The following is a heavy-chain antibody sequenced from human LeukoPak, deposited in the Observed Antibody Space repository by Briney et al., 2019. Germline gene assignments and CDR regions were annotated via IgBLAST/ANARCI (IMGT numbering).Heavy chain of an antibody. CDR1: GGSISSYY. CDR2: INHSGST. D-gene: IGHD2-2*02. CDR3: ARGLYCSSTSCYTFDY. Sequence: SETLSLTCTVSGGSISSYYWSWIRQPPGKGLEWIGEINHSGSTNYNPSLKSRVTISVDTSKNQFSLKLSSVTAADTAVYYCARGLYCSSTSCYTFDYWGQGTLVTVSS. J-gene: IGHJ4*02. V-gene: IGHV4-34*01.